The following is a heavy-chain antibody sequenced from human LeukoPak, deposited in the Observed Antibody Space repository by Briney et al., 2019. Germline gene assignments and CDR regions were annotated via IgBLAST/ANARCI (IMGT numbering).Heavy chain of an antibody. CDR2: INHSGST. CDR3: ARDSSQLVNAFDI. Sequence: SETLSLTCAVYGGSFSGYYWSWIRQPPGKGLEWIGEINHSGSTNYNPSLKSRVTISVDTSKKQFSLKLSSVTAADTAVYYCARDSSQLVNAFDIWGQGTMVTVSS. V-gene: IGHV4-34*01. D-gene: IGHD6-6*01. J-gene: IGHJ3*02. CDR1: GGSFSGYY.